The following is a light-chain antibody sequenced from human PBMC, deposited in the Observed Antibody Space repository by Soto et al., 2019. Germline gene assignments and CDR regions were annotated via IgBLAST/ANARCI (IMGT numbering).Light chain of an antibody. V-gene: IGKV1-5*03. J-gene: IGKJ1*01. CDR1: QTISTW. CDR3: HQYNSYWT. Sequence: DIQMTQSPPTLSASVGARVPITCRASQTISTWLAWYQQKPGKAPKLLIYKTSILENGVPSRFSGSGSGTGFTLSISSLQPDDFATYYCHQYNSYWTFGQGTKVDIK. CDR2: KTS.